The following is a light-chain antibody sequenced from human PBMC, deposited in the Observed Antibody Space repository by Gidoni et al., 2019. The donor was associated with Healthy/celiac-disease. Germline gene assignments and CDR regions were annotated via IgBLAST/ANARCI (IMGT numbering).Light chain of an antibody. V-gene: IGLV1-44*01. CDR3: AAWDDSLNGYV. Sequence: QSVLTQQPSASGTPGQRVTITCSGSSSNIGSHTVNWYKQLPGTAPKLLIYSNNHRPSGFPARFSGSQSGTSASLAISGLQSEDEADYYCAAWDDSLNGYVFGTGTKVTVL. CDR2: SNN. CDR1: SSNIGSHT. J-gene: IGLJ1*01.